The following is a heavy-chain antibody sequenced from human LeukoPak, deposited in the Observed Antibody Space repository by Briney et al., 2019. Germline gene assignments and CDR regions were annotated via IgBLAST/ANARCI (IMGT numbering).Heavy chain of an antibody. CDR2: IKKDGSEK. CDR1: GFTLSSYW. V-gene: IGHV3-7*01. Sequence: PGGSLRLSCAASGFTLSSYWMSWVRQAPGKGLEWVANIKKDGSEKYYVDSVKGRFTISRDNAKNSLFLQMNSLTADDTAVYYCARERTTIMSGTAIGGHWGQGTLVTVSS. J-gene: IGHJ4*02. D-gene: IGHD4-11*01. CDR3: ARERTTIMSGTAIGGH.